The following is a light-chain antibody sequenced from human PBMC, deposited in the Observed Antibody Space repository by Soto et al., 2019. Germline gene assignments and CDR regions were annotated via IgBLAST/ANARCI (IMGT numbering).Light chain of an antibody. CDR2: DAF. CDR1: QSVGSF. CDR3: QQRSNWPLT. J-gene: IGKJ1*01. V-gene: IGKV3-11*01. Sequence: EIVLTQSPATLSLSPGERATLSCRASQSVGSFLAWYQQKPGQTPRLLIYDAFNRATGIPARFSGSGSGTDFTLTISGLEPDDFAVYYCQQRSNWPLTFGRGTKVEI.